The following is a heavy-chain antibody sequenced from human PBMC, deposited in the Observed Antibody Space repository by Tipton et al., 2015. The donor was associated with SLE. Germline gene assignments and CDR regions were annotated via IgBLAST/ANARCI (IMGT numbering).Heavy chain of an antibody. CDR2: IWYDGSNK. V-gene: IGHV3-33*01. Sequence: SLRLSCAASGFTFSSYGMHWVRQAPGKGLEWVAVIWYDGSNKYYTDSVKGRFTISRDNSKNTPYLQMNSLRAEDTAVYYCARELLWFRGYGMDVWGQGTTVTVSS. J-gene: IGHJ6*02. D-gene: IGHD3-10*01. CDR1: GFTFSSYG. CDR3: ARELLWFRGYGMDV.